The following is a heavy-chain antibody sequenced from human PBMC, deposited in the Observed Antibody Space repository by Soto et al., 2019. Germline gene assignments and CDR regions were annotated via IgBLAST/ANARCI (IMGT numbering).Heavy chain of an antibody. CDR2: ISGSGHAT. V-gene: IGHV3-23*01. CDR1: GFIFDSYA. J-gene: IGHJ6*02. D-gene: IGHD2-15*01. Sequence: EVKLLESGGGSVPPGASARLSCITSGFIFDSYAMSWVRQSPGRGLEWVAAISGSGHATYYTQSVRGRFTISRDNSNNTLYLQMKSLRAEDMAVYYCAKDAGDVRDWDCRGGSCSPDGMDVWGQGTTVTVSS. CDR3: AKDAGDVRDWDCRGGSCSPDGMDV.